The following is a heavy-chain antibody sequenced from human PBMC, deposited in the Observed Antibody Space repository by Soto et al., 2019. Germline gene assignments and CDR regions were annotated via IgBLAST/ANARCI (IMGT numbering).Heavy chain of an antibody. D-gene: IGHD6-6*01. J-gene: IGHJ4*02. CDR1: GGSIISGDYY. Sequence: TLSLTCTVSGGSIISGDYYWSWLRQPPGKGLEWIGYIYYSGSTYYNPSLKSRVTISVDTSKNQFSLKLSSVTAADTAVYYCASDYSSSGTFDYWGQGTLVTVSA. V-gene: IGHV4-30-4*01. CDR3: ASDYSSSGTFDY. CDR2: IYYSGST.